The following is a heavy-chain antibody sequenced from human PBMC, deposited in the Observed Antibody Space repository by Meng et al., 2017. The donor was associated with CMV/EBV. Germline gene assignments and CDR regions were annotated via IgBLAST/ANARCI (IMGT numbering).Heavy chain of an antibody. CDR3: ARGAAARPIDY. J-gene: IGHJ4*02. CDR1: GFTFSSYS. V-gene: IGHV3-21*01. CDR2: ISSSSSYI. Sequence: GGSLRPSCAASGFTFSSYSMNWVRQAPGKGLEWVSSISSSSSYIYYADSVKGRFTISRDNAKNSLYLQMNSLRAEDTAVYYCARGAAARPIDYWGQGTLVTVSS. D-gene: IGHD6-6*01.